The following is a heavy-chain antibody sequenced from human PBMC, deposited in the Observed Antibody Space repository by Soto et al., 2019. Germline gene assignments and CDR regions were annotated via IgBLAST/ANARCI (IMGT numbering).Heavy chain of an antibody. CDR1: GYTFTGYY. D-gene: IGHD4-17*01. CDR3: ARGTVDLDYYYYYGMDV. J-gene: IGHJ6*02. Sequence: ASVKVSCKASGYTFTGYYMHWVRQAPGQGLEWMGWINPNSGGTNYAQKFQGWVTMTRDTSISTAYVELSRLRSDDTAVYYCARGTVDLDYYYYYGMDVWAKGPRSPSP. V-gene: IGHV1-2*04. CDR2: INPNSGGT.